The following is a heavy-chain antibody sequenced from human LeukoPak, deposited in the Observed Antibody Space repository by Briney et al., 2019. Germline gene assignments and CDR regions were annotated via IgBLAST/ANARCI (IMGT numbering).Heavy chain of an antibody. Sequence: SETLSLTCTVSGGSISSSSYYWGWIRQPPGKGLEWIGSIYYSGSTNYNPSLESRVTISVDTSKNQFSLKLSSVTAADTAVYYCARDRSSGWYGANDHWGQGTLVTVSS. CDR2: IYYSGST. V-gene: IGHV4-39*07. D-gene: IGHD6-19*01. CDR3: ARDRSSGWYGANDH. CDR1: GGSISSSSYY. J-gene: IGHJ5*02.